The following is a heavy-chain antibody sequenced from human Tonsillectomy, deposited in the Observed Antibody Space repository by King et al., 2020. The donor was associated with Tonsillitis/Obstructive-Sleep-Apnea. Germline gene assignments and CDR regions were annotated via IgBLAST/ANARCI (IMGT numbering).Heavy chain of an antibody. CDR3: ARQPYSGTYYDHYFYMDV. J-gene: IGHJ6*03. Sequence: ITLQESGPTLVKPPQTLTLTCTFSGFSLYTSGVGVAWIRQPPGKALEWLALIYWDDDKRYSPSLKSRLTITKDPSKNQVVLTMTNMDPVDTATYYCARQPYSGTYYDHYFYMDVWGRGTTVTVSS. V-gene: IGHV2-5*02. CDR2: IYWDDDK. CDR1: GFSLYTSGVG. D-gene: IGHD1-26*01.